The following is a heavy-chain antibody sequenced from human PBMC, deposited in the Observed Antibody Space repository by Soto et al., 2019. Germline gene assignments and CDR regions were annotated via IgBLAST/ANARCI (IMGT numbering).Heavy chain of an antibody. J-gene: IGHJ4*02. Sequence: QVHLQESGPGRVRPSETLSLTCSVSGDSVYDFYWNWLRQSPGKGLEWIGNIYNTGTTNYNPSLRSRATISIDTSKNQFSLQLKSVTAADSAMYFCARGHGIYVRFDFWGQGALVSVSS. CDR3: ARGHGIYVRFDF. V-gene: IGHV4-59*02. CDR1: GDSVYDFY. CDR2: IYNTGTT. D-gene: IGHD3-9*01.